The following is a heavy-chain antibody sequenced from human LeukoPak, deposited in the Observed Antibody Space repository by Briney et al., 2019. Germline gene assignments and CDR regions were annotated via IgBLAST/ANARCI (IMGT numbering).Heavy chain of an antibody. CDR3: ARDKGFNSFDY. D-gene: IGHD3-3*01. J-gene: IGHJ4*02. CDR2: INAGNGNT. Sequence: ASVKVSCKASGYTFTSYAMHWVRQAPGQRLEWMGWINAGNGNTKYSQKFQGRVTITADESTSTAYMELSSLRSEDTAVYYCARDKGFNSFDYWGQGTLVTVSS. V-gene: IGHV1-3*01. CDR1: GYTFTSYA.